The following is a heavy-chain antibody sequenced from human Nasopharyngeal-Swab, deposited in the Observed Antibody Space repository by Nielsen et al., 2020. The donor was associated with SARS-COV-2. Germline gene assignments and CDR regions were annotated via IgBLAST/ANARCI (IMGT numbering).Heavy chain of an antibody. CDR3: AIPTVTTDY. Sequence: GESLKISCKGSGYRFTSYWISWVRQMPGKGLGWMGRIDPGDSYTNYSPSFQGHVTISADKSISTAYLQWSSLKASDTAMYYCAIPTVTTDYWGQGTLVTVSS. D-gene: IGHD4-17*01. V-gene: IGHV5-10-1*01. J-gene: IGHJ4*02. CDR1: GYRFTSYW. CDR2: IDPGDSYT.